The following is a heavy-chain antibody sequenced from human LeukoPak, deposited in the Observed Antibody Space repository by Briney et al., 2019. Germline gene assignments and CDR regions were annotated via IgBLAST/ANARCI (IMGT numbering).Heavy chain of an antibody. CDR3: ARGLGYSYGNGDY. J-gene: IGHJ4*02. CDR2: ISTSSSSK. V-gene: IGHV3-21*04. CDR1: GFTFSSYR. Sequence: GGSPRLSCAVSGFTFSSYRMSWVRQAPGKGLEWVSSISTSSSSKYYADSVKGRFTISRDNAKNSLYLQLNSLRAGDTAVYYCARGLGYSYGNGDYWGQGTLVTVSS. D-gene: IGHD5-18*01.